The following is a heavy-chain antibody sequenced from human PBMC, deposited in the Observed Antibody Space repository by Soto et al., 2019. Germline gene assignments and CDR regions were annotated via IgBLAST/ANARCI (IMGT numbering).Heavy chain of an antibody. D-gene: IGHD6-19*01. CDR1: GFSLSTSGVG. CDR2: IYWDDDK. V-gene: IGHV2-5*02. CDR3: AHSSDIAVALYRMFYYYYMDV. Sequence: ESGPTLVNPTQTLTLTCTFSGFSLSTSGVGVGWIRQPPGKALEWLALIYWDDDKRYSPSLKSRLTITKDTSKNHVVLTMTNMDPVDTATYYCAHSSDIAVALYRMFYYYYMDVWGKGTTVTVSS. J-gene: IGHJ6*03.